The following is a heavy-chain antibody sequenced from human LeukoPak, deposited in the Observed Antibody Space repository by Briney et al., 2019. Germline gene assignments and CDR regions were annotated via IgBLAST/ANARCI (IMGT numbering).Heavy chain of an antibody. D-gene: IGHD6-6*01. V-gene: IGHV3-74*01. CDR3: ARQYSSSSWYFDL. CDR1: GFTFIRYW. CDR2: INSDGSST. J-gene: IGHJ2*01. Sequence: GGSLRLSCAASGFTFIRYWMNWVRQAPGKGLGGVAGINSDGSSTSYADSVKGRFTISRDNAKNTVYVQMNSLRAEDTAVYYCARQYSSSSWYFDLWGRGTLVTVSS.